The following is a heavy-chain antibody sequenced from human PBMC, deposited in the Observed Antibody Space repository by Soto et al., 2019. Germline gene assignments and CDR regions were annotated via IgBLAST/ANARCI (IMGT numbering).Heavy chain of an antibody. CDR3: ARGRPIRFDP. Sequence: PSETLSLTGAVSCGSISSVGNSWNWIRQPPGKCLEWIGYIYHIGIXXYNPSLKXXVTISVDTSNXQFSLXLISVTSADKAVYYCARGRPIRFDPWGQGTLVTVSS. V-gene: IGHV4-30-2*01. CDR2: IYHIGIX. J-gene: IGHJ5*02. CDR1: CGSISSVGNS.